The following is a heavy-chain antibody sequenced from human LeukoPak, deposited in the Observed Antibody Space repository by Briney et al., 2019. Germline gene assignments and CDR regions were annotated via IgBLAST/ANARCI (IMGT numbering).Heavy chain of an antibody. Sequence: GGSLRLSCAASGFTFSNYWMGWVRQAPGKGLEWVANIKQDGSEKRYVDAVKGRFTISRDNAKNSLYLKMNSLRAEDTAVYYCARAPATNEWRCMDYWGQGTLVTVSS. J-gene: IGHJ4*02. V-gene: IGHV3-7*01. CDR1: GFTFSNYW. CDR3: ARAPATNEWRCMDY. CDR2: IKQDGSEK. D-gene: IGHD2-8*02.